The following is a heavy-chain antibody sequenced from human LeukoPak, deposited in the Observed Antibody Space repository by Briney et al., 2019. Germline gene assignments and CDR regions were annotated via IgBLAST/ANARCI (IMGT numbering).Heavy chain of an antibody. V-gene: IGHV1-69*13. CDR1: GGTFSSYA. CDR3: ARDQLDSNYVSSLYPDY. Sequence: SVKVSCKASGGTFSSYAISWVRQAPGQGLEWMGGIIPIFGTANYAQKFQGRVTITADESTSTAHMELSSLRSEDTAVYYCARDQLDSNYVSSLYPDYWGQGTLVTVSS. CDR2: IIPIFGTA. J-gene: IGHJ4*02. D-gene: IGHD4-11*01.